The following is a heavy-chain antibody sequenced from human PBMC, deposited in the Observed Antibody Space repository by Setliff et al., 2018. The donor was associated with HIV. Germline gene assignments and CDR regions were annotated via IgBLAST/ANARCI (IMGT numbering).Heavy chain of an antibody. D-gene: IGHD2-8*02. CDR1: GGSISSSSYY. CDR2: IYYSGST. V-gene: IGHV4-39*07. CDR3: ARVSITYWYSIPRDYYYYVDV. J-gene: IGHJ6*03. Sequence: SETLSLTCTVSGGSISSSSYYWGWIRQPPGKGLEWIGSIYYSGSTYYNPSLKSRVTISVGTSKNQFSLKLGPVTAADTAVYYCARVSITYWYSIPRDYYYYVDVWGEGTTVTVSS.